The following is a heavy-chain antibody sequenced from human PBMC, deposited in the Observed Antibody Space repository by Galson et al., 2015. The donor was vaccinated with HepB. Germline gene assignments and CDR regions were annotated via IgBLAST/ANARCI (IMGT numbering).Heavy chain of an antibody. J-gene: IGHJ3*01. CDR1: GFTFSSYA. D-gene: IGHD5-24*01. CDR2: ISGGGGT. Sequence: SLRLSCAASGFTFSSYAMTWVRQAPGKGLEWVSTISGGGGTYYADSVKGRFTVSRDNSKNTLYLQMNSLKAEDTAVYYCAKGSGGGSAFDFWGQGTMVTVSS. CDR3: AKGSGGGSAFDF. V-gene: IGHV3-23*01.